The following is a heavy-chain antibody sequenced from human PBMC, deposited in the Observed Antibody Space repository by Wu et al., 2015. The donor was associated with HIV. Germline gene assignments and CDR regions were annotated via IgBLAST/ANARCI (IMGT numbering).Heavy chain of an antibody. J-gene: IGHJ4*02. Sequence: QVQLVQSRSEVKKPGSSVKVSCKASGGTFSSYAISWVRQAPGQGLEWMGWINPNSGDTKYVQNFQGRVTMTRDTFTSTAYMELRSLRSDDTAVYYCAREVYGSGSYWGQGTLVTVSS. CDR3: AREVYGSGSY. V-gene: IGHV1-2*02. CDR1: GGTFSSYA. CDR2: INPNSGDT. D-gene: IGHD3-10*01.